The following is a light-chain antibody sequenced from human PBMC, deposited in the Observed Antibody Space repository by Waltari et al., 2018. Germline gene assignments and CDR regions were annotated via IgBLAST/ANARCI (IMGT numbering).Light chain of an antibody. CDR1: GSTIGAGYD. J-gene: IGLJ3*02. CDR2: GST. CDR3: QSYDTSLSVV. V-gene: IGLV1-40*01. Sequence: QSVLTQPPSVSGAPGQRVTISCTGSGSTIGAGYDVPWYQQFPRAAPRLLIYGSTTRPLGVPDRFFGSTSGTSASLAIIGLQAEDEADYYCQSYDTSLSVVFGGGTKVTVL.